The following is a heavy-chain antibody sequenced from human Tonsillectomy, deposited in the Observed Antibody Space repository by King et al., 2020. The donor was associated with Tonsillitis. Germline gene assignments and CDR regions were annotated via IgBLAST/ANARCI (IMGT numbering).Heavy chain of an antibody. V-gene: IGHV3-9*01. CDR2: IGWISVSI. CDR3: AKDIRYDSSGYYTDWYFDL. D-gene: IGHD3-22*01. CDR1: GFTFDDYA. Sequence: VQLVESGGGLVQPGRSLRLSCAASGFTFDDYAMHWVRQAPGKGLEWVSGIGWISVSIGYADSVKGRFTISRDNAKNSLYLQMNSLRAEDTALYYCAKDIRYDSSGYYTDWYFDLWGRGTLVTVSS. J-gene: IGHJ2*01.